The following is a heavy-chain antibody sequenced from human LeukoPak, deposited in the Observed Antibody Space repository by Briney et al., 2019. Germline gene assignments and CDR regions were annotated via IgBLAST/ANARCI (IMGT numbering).Heavy chain of an antibody. CDR3: ARDRGGSSWFYF. V-gene: IGHV1-69*06. D-gene: IGHD6-13*01. CDR1: GGTFSGYA. J-gene: IGHJ4*02. Sequence: RASVKVSCKASGGTFSGYAINWVRQAPGQGLEWMGVNIPAFGTTNFGPKFQDRVTFTADTSTNTTYMELNSLKSDDTAIYYCARDRGGSSWFYFWGQGTLITISS. CDR2: NIPAFGTT.